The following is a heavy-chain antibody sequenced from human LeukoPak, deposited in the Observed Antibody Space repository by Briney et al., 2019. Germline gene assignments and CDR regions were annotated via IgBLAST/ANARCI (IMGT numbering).Heavy chain of an antibody. CDR1: GGSISSNYYY. J-gene: IGHJ5*02. CDR3: ARMIAAAGTHNWFDP. CDR2: IYYSGST. D-gene: IGHD6-13*01. Sequence: SETLSLTCTVSGGSISSNYYYWGWIRQPPGKGLEWIGSIYYSGSTYYNPSLKNRVAISVDTSKNQFSLKLSSVTAADTAVYYCARMIAAAGTHNWFDPWGQGTLVTVSS. V-gene: IGHV4-39*07.